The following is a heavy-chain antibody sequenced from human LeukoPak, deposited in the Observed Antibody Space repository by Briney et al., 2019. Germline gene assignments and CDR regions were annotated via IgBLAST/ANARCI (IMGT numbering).Heavy chain of an antibody. D-gene: IGHD4/OR15-4a*01. CDR1: GFTFTSYA. CDR2: ISDSDDST. CDR3: AKSLRGYGGYDY. Sequence: GGSLRLSCAASGFTFTSYAMSWVRQAPGKGLESVATISDSDDSTYYADSVMGRFTISRDKSKNTLYLEMTSLRAEDTAIYYCAKSLRGYGGYDYWGQGTQVTVSS. V-gene: IGHV3-23*01. J-gene: IGHJ4*02.